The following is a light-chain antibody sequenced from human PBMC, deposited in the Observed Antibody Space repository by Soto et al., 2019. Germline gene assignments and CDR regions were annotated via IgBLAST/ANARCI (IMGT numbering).Light chain of an antibody. Sequence: QSALTQPPSTSGSPGQSVTISCTGTSSDVGGYDFVSWYQHHPGKAPKLMVYKVSQRPSGVPDRFSGSKSGNTASLTVSGRQAEDEADYYCSSYAGSNNPFVFGTGTKVTVL. CDR3: SSYAGSNNPFV. CDR1: SSDVGGYDF. CDR2: KVS. J-gene: IGLJ1*01. V-gene: IGLV2-8*01.